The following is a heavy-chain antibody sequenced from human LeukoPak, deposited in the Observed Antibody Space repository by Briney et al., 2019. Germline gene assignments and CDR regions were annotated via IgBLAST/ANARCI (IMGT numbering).Heavy chain of an antibody. V-gene: IGHV4-4*07. CDR1: GGSISSYY. J-gene: IGHJ4*02. Sequence: SETLSLTCTVSGGSISSYYWSWIRQPAGKGLEWIGRIYTSGSTNYNPSLKGRVTISVDKSKNQFSLKLSSVTAADTAVYYCAASYCGGDCYSYYFDYWGQGTLVTVSS. CDR3: AASYCGGDCYSYYFDY. CDR2: IYTSGST. D-gene: IGHD2-21*02.